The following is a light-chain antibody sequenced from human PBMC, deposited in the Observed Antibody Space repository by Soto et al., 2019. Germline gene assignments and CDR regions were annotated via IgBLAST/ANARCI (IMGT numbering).Light chain of an antibody. V-gene: IGKV3-15*01. CDR1: ESVSSN. CDR2: AAS. CDR3: QHLNTYPVT. J-gene: IGKJ5*01. Sequence: EIVMTESPATLSVYTGERATLSCRASESVSSNLAWYQQKPGQAPRLLIYAASTLQGGVPSRFSGSASGTEFTLTISSLQPEDFATYYCQHLNTYPVTFGQGTRLEIK.